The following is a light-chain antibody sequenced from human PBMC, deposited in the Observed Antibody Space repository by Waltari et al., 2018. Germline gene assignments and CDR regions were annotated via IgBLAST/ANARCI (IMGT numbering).Light chain of an antibody. Sequence: EIVMTQSPATLSVSPGERATLSCRAIQSISSKLAWYQQKPGQTPRLLIYGASTRATAIPDRFSGSGSGTEFTLTISSLQSEDFAVYYCQQYNTWPETFGQGTKVEIK. CDR3: QQYNTWPET. CDR1: QSISSK. V-gene: IGKV3-15*01. J-gene: IGKJ1*01. CDR2: GAS.